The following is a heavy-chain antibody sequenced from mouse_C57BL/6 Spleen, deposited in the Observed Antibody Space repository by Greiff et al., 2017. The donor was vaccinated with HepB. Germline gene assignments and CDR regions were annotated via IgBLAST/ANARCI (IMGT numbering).Heavy chain of an antibody. J-gene: IGHJ3*01. CDR2: IRLKSDNYAT. D-gene: IGHD2-3*01. V-gene: IGHV6-3*01. CDR1: GFTFSNYW. CDR3: TRWLLRGFAY. Sequence: EVKVEESGGGLVQPGGSMKLSCVASGFTFSNYWMNWVRQSPEKGLEWVAQIRLKSDNYATQYAESVKVTFTISRDDSKSRVYLQMKNLRAEDTGIYYCTRWLLRGFAYWGQGTLVTVSA.